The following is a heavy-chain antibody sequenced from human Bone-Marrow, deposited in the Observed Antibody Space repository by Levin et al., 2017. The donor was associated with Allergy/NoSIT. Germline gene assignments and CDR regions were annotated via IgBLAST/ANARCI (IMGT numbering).Heavy chain of an antibody. CDR2: VYYSDST. CDR1: GGSFNGYY. V-gene: IGHV4-59*01. CDR3: ARGHASGHWGHWFDA. Sequence: SQTLSLTCAVSGGSFNGYYWSWLRQAPGKGLEWIGYVYYSDSTRYNPSLRSRVTISVDTSKSQFSLRLTSLTVADTALYYCARGHASGHWGHWFDAWGQGTLVSVSS. J-gene: IGHJ5*02. D-gene: IGHD3-22*01.